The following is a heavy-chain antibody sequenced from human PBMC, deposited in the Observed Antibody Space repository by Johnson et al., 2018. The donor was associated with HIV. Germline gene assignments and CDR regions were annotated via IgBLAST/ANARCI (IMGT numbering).Heavy chain of an antibody. J-gene: IGHJ3*02. CDR2: IGSSGSPI. D-gene: IGHD6-6*01. Sequence: QLVESGGGVVQPGGSLRLSCAASGFSFTRCDMHWVREAPGKGLEWISYIGSSGSPIYYADSVRGRFTISRDNAKNSLYLQMNSLSAEDTAVYYCARVGDSSSSLGAFDIWGQGTMVTVSS. V-gene: IGHV3-48*03. CDR3: ARVGDSSSSLGAFDI. CDR1: GFSFTRCD.